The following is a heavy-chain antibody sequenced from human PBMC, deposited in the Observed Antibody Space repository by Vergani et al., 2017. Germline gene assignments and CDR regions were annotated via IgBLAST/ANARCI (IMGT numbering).Heavy chain of an antibody. CDR2: IDHTGRP. D-gene: IGHD4-11*01. J-gene: IGHJ6*03. V-gene: IGHV4-34*01. CDR1: GGSFTSYH. CDR3: ARVNTETNGHLYYYYYMDV. Sequence: QVQLQQWGGGLLKPSETLSLTCVVNGGSFTSYHWTWIRQSPGEGLEWVGDIDHTGRPDYNPSLKSRLTMSVDKSRNQFCLTLNSVTATETAIYFCARVNTETNGHLYYYYYMDVWGQGTAVTVS.